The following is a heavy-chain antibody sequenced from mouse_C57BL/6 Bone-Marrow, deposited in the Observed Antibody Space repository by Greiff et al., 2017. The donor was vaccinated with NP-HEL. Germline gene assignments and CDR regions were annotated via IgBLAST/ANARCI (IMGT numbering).Heavy chain of an antibody. CDR3: ARYGITTVVRYFDV. D-gene: IGHD1-1*01. J-gene: IGHJ1*03. Sequence: VQLKESGPGLSKPSQTLSLTCSVTGYSITSDYWNWIRKFPGNKLEYMGYISYSGSTYYNPSLKSRISITRDTSKNQYYLQLNSVTTEDTATYYGARYGITTVVRYFDVWGTGTTVTVSS. CDR2: ISYSGST. CDR1: GYSITSDY. V-gene: IGHV3-8*01.